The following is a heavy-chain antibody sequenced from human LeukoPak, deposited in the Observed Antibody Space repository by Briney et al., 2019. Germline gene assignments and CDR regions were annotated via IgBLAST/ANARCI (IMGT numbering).Heavy chain of an antibody. J-gene: IGHJ4*02. CDR2: ISGSGGST. Sequence: GGPLRLSCAASGFTFSSYAMSWVRQAPGKGLEWVSAISGSGGSTYYADSVKGRFTISRDNSKNTLYLQMNSLRAEDAAVYYCAKGTWFGDYPVPFDSWGQGTLVAVSS. CDR3: AKGTWFGDYPVPFDS. D-gene: IGHD3-10*01. CDR1: GFTFSSYA. V-gene: IGHV3-23*01.